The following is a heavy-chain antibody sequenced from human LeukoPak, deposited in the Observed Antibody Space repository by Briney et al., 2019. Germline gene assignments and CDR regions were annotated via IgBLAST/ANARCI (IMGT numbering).Heavy chain of an antibody. Sequence: GASVKVSCKASGYTFTGYYMHWVRQAPGQGLEWMGWINPNSGGTNYAQKFQGRVTMTRDTSISTAYMELSRLRSDDTAVYYCVIFSGDGYNTRGVKFDYWGQGTLVTVSS. J-gene: IGHJ4*02. D-gene: IGHD5-24*01. CDR2: INPNSGGT. CDR3: VIFSGDGYNTRGVKFDY. V-gene: IGHV1-2*02. CDR1: GYTFTGYY.